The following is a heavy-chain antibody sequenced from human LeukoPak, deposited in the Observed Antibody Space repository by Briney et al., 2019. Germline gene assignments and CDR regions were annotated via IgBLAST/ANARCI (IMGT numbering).Heavy chain of an antibody. CDR3: ARFSCSGGSCYRTYFDY. V-gene: IGHV5-51*01. CDR2: IYPGDSDT. CDR1: GYSFTSYW. D-gene: IGHD2-15*01. Sequence: GESLKISCKGSGYSFTSYWIGWVRQMPGKGLEWMGIIYPGDSDTRYSPSFQGQVTISADKSISTAYLQWSSLKASDTAMYYCARFSCSGGSCYRTYFDYWGQGTLVTVSS. J-gene: IGHJ4*02.